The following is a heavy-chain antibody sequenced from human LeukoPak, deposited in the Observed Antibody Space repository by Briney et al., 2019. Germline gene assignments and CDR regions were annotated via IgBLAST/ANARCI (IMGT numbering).Heavy chain of an antibody. CDR1: GGSISSGSYY. Sequence: PSRTLSLTCTVSGGSISSGSYYWSWIRQPAGKGPEWIGRIYTSGSTNYNPSLKSRVTISVDTSKNQFSLKLSSVTAAGTAVYYCARDRSYYGSGRVYYYYMDVWGKGTTVTISS. D-gene: IGHD3-10*01. J-gene: IGHJ6*03. CDR2: IYTSGST. CDR3: ARDRSYYGSGRVYYYYMDV. V-gene: IGHV4-61*02.